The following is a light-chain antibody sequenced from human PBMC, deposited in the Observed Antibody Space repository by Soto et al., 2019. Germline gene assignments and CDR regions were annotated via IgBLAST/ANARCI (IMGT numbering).Light chain of an antibody. CDR3: QQYNSYPWT. J-gene: IGKJ1*01. V-gene: IGKV1-5*03. Sequence: DIQMTQSPSTLSASVGDRVTITCRASQSINSWLAWYQQKPGKAPKLLIHKASSLESGVPSRFSGSGSGTEFTLTISSLQPDDFATYHCQQYNSYPWTFGQGTQVEIK. CDR1: QSINSW. CDR2: KAS.